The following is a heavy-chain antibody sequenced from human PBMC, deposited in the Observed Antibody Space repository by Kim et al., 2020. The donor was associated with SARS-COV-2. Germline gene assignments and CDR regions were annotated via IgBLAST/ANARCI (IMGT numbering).Heavy chain of an antibody. CDR2: INPNSGGT. J-gene: IGHJ5*02. CDR3: ARGGGDGSPTFDP. D-gene: IGHD3-16*01. Sequence: ASVKVSCKASGYTFTGNFIHWVRLAPGQGPEWMGWINPNSGGTKYAQNYQGRVSMTRDTSISTVYMELRGLTSDDTAVYYCARGGGDGSPTFDPWGQGTLVTVSS. CDR1: GYTFTGNF. V-gene: IGHV1-2*02.